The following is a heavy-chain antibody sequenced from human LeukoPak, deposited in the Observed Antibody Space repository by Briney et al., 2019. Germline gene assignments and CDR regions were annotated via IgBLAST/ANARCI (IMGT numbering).Heavy chain of an antibody. V-gene: IGHV1-2*06. CDR1: GYTFTDYY. D-gene: IGHD5-18*01. CDR2: INPNSGDT. Sequence: GASVTVSFKASGYTFTDYYMHWVRQAPGQGLEWMGRINPNSGDTNYAQKFQDRVTMTRDRSISTAYMELSGLSSDDTAVYYCARGYSYGYEYWGQGTRVTVSS. J-gene: IGHJ4*02. CDR3: ARGYSYGYEY.